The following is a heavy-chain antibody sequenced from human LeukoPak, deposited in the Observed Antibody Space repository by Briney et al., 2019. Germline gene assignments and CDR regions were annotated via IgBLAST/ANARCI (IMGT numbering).Heavy chain of an antibody. J-gene: IGHJ4*02. Sequence: ASETLSLTCTVSGGSISSYYWSWIRQPAGKGLEWIGRIYNTGSTNYSPSLKSRVTMSVDTSKNQFSLRLPSVTAADTAVYYCARGCYFEYWGQGTLVTVSS. CDR1: GGSISSYY. CDR2: IYNTGST. CDR3: ARGCYFEY. V-gene: IGHV4-4*07.